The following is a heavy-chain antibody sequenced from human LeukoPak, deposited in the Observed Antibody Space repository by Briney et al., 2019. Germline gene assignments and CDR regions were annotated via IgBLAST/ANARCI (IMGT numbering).Heavy chain of an antibody. D-gene: IGHD2-21*02. J-gene: IGHJ4*02. CDR3: ARDFPVAYCGGDCSLFDY. CDR1: GFTFNNYG. V-gene: IGHV3-33*01. CDR2: IWYDGSNK. Sequence: PGGSLRLSCAASGFTFNNYGMHWVRQAPGKGLEWVAVIWYDGSNKYYADSVKGRFTISRDNSKNTLYLQMNSLRAEDTAVYYCARDFPVAYCGGDCSLFDYWGQGTLVTVSS.